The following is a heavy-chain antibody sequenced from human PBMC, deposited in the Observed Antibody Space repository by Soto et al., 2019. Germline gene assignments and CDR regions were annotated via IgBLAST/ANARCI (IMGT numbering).Heavy chain of an antibody. CDR2: IYHSGSS. Sequence: ASETLSLTCSVSGGSISSYYWSWVRQPPGKGLEWIGYIYHSGSSNYKPSLKSRVTMSVDTSKNQFSLKLSSVTAADTAVYYCASYDSSGYIEYWGQGTLVTVSS. J-gene: IGHJ4*02. CDR1: GGSISSYY. CDR3: ASYDSSGYIEY. V-gene: IGHV4-59*01. D-gene: IGHD3-22*01.